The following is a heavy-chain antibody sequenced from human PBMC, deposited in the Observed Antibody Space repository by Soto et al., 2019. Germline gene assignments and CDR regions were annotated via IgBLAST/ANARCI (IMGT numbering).Heavy chain of an antibody. CDR1: GYTFTSYY. CDR2: INPSGGST. CDR3: ARDTGYSSSWSANYYYYGMDV. D-gene: IGHD6-13*01. J-gene: IGHJ6*02. V-gene: IGHV1-46*01. Sequence: AASVKVSCKASGYTFTSYYMHWVRQAPGQGLEWMGIINPSGGSTSYVQKFQGSVTMTRDTSTSTVYMELSSLSSEDTAVYYCARDTGYSSSWSANYYYYGMDVWGQGTTVTVS.